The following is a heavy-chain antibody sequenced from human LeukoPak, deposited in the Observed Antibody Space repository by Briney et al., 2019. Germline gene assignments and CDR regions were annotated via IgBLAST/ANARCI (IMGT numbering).Heavy chain of an antibody. Sequence: ASVKVSCKASGYTFTGYYMHWVRQAPGQGLEWMGWINPNSGGTNYAQKFQGRVTMTRDTSISTAYMELRSLRSDDTAVYYCARTVVTAINYWGQGTLVTVSS. V-gene: IGHV1-2*02. CDR1: GYTFTGYY. CDR3: ARTVVTAINY. D-gene: IGHD2-21*02. J-gene: IGHJ4*02. CDR2: INPNSGGT.